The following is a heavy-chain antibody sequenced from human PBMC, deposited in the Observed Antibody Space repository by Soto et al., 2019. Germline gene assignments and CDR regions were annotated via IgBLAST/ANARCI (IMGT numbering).Heavy chain of an antibody. CDR3: ARDLGSYTEMLYGMDV. CDR1: GFTFSSYA. Sequence: QVVESGGGVVQPGRSLRLSCAASGFTFSSYAFHWVRQAPGKGLEWVAVISYDGSSTFHCHSGKGRFNISRDNSKNTLYLQMNNLRVEDTAVYFCARDLGSYTEMLYGMDVWGQGTRVTVSS. D-gene: IGHD1-26*01. J-gene: IGHJ6*01. V-gene: IGHV3-30*04. CDR2: ISYDGSST.